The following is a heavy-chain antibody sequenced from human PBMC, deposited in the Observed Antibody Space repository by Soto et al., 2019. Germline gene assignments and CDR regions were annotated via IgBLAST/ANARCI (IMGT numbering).Heavy chain of an antibody. D-gene: IGHD2-21*01. CDR2: VNPSGGST. Sequence: ASVKVSCKASGYTFTSHYIHWVRQAPGQRLEWMGIVNPSGGSTSYAQNFQGRVTMTRDTSTSTVYMELSSLRSGDTAVYYCARVRSAGEEWSAFASYSYDAYHTRGHATMVTVSS. V-gene: IGHV1-46*01. CDR1: GYTFTSHY. CDR3: ARVRSAGEEWSAFASYSYDAYHT. J-gene: IGHJ3*02.